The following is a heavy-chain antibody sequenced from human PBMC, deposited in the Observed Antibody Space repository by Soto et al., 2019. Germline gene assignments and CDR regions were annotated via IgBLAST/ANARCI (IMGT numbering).Heavy chain of an antibody. CDR1: GYTFTSYG. CDR2: ISAYNGNT. V-gene: IGHV1-18*04. CDR3: ARFSGGSYNTYYFYYGMDV. D-gene: IGHD2-15*01. Sequence: ASVKVSCKASGYTFTSYGISWVRQAPGQGLDWMGWISAYNGNTKYAQDLQGRITMTTDTSTCTAYMELRSLRSDDTAMYYCARFSGGSYNTYYFYYGMDVWGQGTTVTVSS. J-gene: IGHJ6*02.